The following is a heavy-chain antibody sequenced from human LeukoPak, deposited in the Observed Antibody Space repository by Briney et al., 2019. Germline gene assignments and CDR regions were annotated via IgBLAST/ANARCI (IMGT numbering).Heavy chain of an antibody. CDR2: IYHSGST. CDR1: GYSISSGYY. CDR3: ARSVMLGLIAAAGIGPFRH. V-gene: IGHV4-38-2*02. Sequence: SETLSLTCTVSGYSISSGYYWGWIRQPPGKGLEWIGSIYHSGSTYYNPSLKSRVTISVDTSKNQFSLNLSSVTAADTAVYYCARSVMLGLIAAAGIGPFRHWGQGTLVTVSS. D-gene: IGHD6-13*01. J-gene: IGHJ1*01.